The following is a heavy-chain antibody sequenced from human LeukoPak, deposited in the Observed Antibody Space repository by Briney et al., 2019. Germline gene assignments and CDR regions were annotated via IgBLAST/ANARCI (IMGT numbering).Heavy chain of an antibody. CDR1: GGSISSSSYY. V-gene: IGHV4-39*01. CDR3: ARLSYGSGSYVWFDP. CDR2: IYYSGST. D-gene: IGHD3-10*01. Sequence: SETLSLTCTVSGGSISSSSYYWGWIRQPPGKGLGWIGSIYYSGSTYYNPSLKSRVTISVDTSKNQFSLKLSSVTAADTAVYYCARLSYGSGSYVWFDPWGQGTLVTVSS. J-gene: IGHJ5*02.